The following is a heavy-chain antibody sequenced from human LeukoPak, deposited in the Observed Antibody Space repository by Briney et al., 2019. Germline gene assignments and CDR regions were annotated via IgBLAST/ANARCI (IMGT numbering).Heavy chain of an antibody. D-gene: IGHD1-26*01. Sequence: GGSLRLSCAASGFTFSSHGMHWVRQAPGKGLEWVAVISYDGSDKYYADSVKGRFTTSRDNSKNTLYLQMSSLRTEDTGVYYCAKDGGSGSYTQIDNWGQGTLVTVSS. CDR3: AKDGGSGSYTQIDN. J-gene: IGHJ4*02. CDR1: GFTFSSHG. V-gene: IGHV3-30*18. CDR2: ISYDGSDK.